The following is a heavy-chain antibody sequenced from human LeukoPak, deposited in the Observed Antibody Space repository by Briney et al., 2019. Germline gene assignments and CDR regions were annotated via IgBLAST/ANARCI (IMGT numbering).Heavy chain of an antibody. Sequence: SVKVSCKASGGTFISYTISWVRQAHGQGLEWMGRMVPILGIANYAQTFQSRLTITADKSTSTAYMELSSLRSEDTAVYYCACRTEAGPYGDLLDYWGQGTLGSVSS. V-gene: IGHV1-69*02. J-gene: IGHJ4*02. D-gene: IGHD4-17*01. CDR2: MVPILGIA. CDR1: GGTFISYT. CDR3: ACRTEAGPYGDLLDY.